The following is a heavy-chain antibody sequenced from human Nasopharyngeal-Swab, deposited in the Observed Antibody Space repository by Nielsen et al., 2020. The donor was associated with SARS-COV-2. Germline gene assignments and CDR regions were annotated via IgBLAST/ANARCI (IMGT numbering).Heavy chain of an antibody. CDR3: AREVVGGLVDP. J-gene: IGHJ5*02. Sequence: SETLSLTCTVSGDSISRYYWGWIRQPPGKGLEWIGDFSYSVITHYNASLKSRVTISLDTSKNQFSLKLSSVTAADTGVYYCAREVVGGLVDPWGQGILVTVSS. CDR2: FSYSVIT. CDR1: GDSISRYY. V-gene: IGHV4-59*12. D-gene: IGHD1-26*01.